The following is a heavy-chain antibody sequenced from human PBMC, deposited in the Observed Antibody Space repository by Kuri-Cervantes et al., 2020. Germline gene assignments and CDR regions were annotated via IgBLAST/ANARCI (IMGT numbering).Heavy chain of an antibody. CDR2: IYYSGST. J-gene: IGHJ2*01. Sequence: SETLSLTCTVSGGSVSSGSYYWSWIRQPPGKGLEWIGYIYYSGSTNYNPSLKSRVTTSVDTSKNQFSLKLSSVTAADTAVYYCARHAFLGVTGQWYFDLWGRGTLVTVSS. V-gene: IGHV4-61*01. CDR1: GGSVSSGSYY. CDR3: ARHAFLGVTGQWYFDL. D-gene: IGHD2/OR15-2a*01.